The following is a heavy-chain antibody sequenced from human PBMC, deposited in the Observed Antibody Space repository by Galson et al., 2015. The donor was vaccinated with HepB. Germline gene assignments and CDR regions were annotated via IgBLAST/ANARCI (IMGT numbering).Heavy chain of an antibody. CDR1: GLTFSDYY. CDR2: ISSSSSYT. V-gene: IGHV3-11*06. J-gene: IGHJ4*02. D-gene: IGHD2-15*01. Sequence: SLRLSCAASGLTFSDYYMSWIRQAPGKGLEWVSYISSSSSYTDYADSVKGRFTISRDNAKNSLYLQMNSLRAEDTAVYYCAREYCSGGICYSTYYFDYWGQGTLVTVSS. CDR3: AREYCSGGICYSTYYFDY.